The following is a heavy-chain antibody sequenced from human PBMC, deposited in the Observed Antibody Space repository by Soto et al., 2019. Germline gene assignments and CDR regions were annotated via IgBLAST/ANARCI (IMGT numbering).Heavy chain of an antibody. CDR2: IYYSGST. D-gene: IGHD3-22*01. CDR1: GGSISSGDYY. Sequence: TSETLSLTCTVSGGSISSGDYYWSWIRQPPGKGLEWIGYIYYSGSTYYNPSLKSRVTISVDTSKNQFSLKLSSVTAADTAVYYCARCYYDSSGYFFRRPLNWGQGTLVTVSS. J-gene: IGHJ4*02. V-gene: IGHV4-30-4*01. CDR3: ARCYYDSSGYFFRRPLN.